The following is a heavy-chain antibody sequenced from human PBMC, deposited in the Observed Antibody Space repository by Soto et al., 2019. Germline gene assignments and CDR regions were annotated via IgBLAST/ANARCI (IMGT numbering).Heavy chain of an antibody. D-gene: IGHD3-10*01. CDR1: GGSISSGGYY. J-gene: IGHJ6*02. CDR3: ARDGSRPGGMDV. CDR2: IYYSGST. Sequence: SETLSLTCTVSGGSISSGGYYWSWIRQHPGKGLEWIRYIYYSGSTYYNPSLKSRVTISVDTSKNQFSLKLSSVTAADTAVYYCARDGSRPGGMDVWGQGXTVTVYS. V-gene: IGHV4-31*03.